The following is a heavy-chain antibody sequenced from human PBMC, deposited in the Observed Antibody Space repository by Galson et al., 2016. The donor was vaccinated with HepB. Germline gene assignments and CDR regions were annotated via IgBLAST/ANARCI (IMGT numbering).Heavy chain of an antibody. D-gene: IGHD3-9*01. CDR1: GFTFSSYW. CDR2: ISGSGGST. Sequence: SLRLSCAASGFTFSSYWVHWVRQAPGKGLEWVSAISGSGGSTYYADSVKGRFTISRDNSKNTLYLQMNSLRAEDTAVYYCAKEGRDILTGYYNGDAFDIWGQGTMVTVSS. V-gene: IGHV3-23*01. CDR3: AKEGRDILTGYYNGDAFDI. J-gene: IGHJ3*02.